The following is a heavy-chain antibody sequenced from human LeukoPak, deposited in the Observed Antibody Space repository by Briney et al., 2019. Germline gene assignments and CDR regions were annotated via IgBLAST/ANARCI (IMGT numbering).Heavy chain of an antibody. V-gene: IGHV3-23*01. CDR3: AKDRFSGSYANWFDP. J-gene: IGHJ5*02. CDR1: GFTFSSYS. Sequence: PGGSLRLSCAASGFTFSSYSMSWVRQAPGKGLEWVSAISGSGGSTYYADSVKGRFTISRDNSKNTLYLQMNSLRAEDTAVYYCAKDRFSGSYANWFDPWGQGTLVTVSS. CDR2: ISGSGGST. D-gene: IGHD1-26*01.